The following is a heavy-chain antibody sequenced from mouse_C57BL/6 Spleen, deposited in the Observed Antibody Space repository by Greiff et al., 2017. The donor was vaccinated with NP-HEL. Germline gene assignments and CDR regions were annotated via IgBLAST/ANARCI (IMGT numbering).Heavy chain of an antibody. CDR1: GYTFTSYW. V-gene: IGHV1-50*01. CDR3: ASKGAWFAY. Sequence: QVQLQQPGAELVKPGASVKLSCKASGYTFTSYWMQWVKQRPGQGLEWIGEIDPSDSYTNYNQKFKGKATLTVDTSSSTAYMQLSSLTSEDSAVYYCASKGAWFAYWGQGTLVTVSA. CDR2: IDPSDSYT. D-gene: IGHD1-3*01. J-gene: IGHJ3*01.